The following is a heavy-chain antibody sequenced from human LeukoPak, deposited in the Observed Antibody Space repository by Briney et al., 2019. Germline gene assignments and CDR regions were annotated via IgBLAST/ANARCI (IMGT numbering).Heavy chain of an antibody. CDR2: IYPGDSDT. V-gene: IGHV5-51*03. Sequence: GESQKISCKGSGYSFTNYWIGWVRQMPGKGLEWMGIIYPGDSDTRYSPSFQGQVTVSADKSISTAYLQWSSLKASDTAMYYCASAPKKGGSQGGAFDIWGQGTMVTVSS. CDR3: ASAPKKGGSQGGAFDI. CDR1: GYSFTNYW. J-gene: IGHJ3*02. D-gene: IGHD5-12*01.